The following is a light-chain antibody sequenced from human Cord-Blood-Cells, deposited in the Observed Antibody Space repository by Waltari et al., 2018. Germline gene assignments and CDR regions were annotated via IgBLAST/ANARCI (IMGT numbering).Light chain of an antibody. CDR2: GNS. J-gene: IGLJ2*01. Sequence: QSVLTQPPSVSGAPGQRVTISCTGSSSNIGAGYDVHWYQQLPGKAPKLLTYGNSNRPSGGPDRFSGSKSGTSASLAITGLQAEDEADYYCQSYDSSLSGSVFGGGTKLTVL. CDR3: QSYDSSLSGSV. CDR1: SSNIGAGYD. V-gene: IGLV1-40*01.